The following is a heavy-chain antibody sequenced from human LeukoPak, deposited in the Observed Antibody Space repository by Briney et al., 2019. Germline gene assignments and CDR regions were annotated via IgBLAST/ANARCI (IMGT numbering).Heavy chain of an antibody. CDR3: AKFGQYSGSWQFDY. V-gene: IGHV3-23*01. J-gene: IGHJ4*02. D-gene: IGHD1-26*01. Sequence: GGSLRLSCAASGFTFSSYAMSWVRQAPGKGLEWVSAISGSGGSAYYADSVKGRFTISRDNSKNTLYLQMNSLRAEDTAVYYCAKFGQYSGSWQFDYWGQGTLVTVSS. CDR1: GFTFSSYA. CDR2: ISGSGGSA.